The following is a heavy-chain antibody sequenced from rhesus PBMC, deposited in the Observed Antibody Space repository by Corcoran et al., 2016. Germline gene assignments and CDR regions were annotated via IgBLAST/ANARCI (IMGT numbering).Heavy chain of an antibody. CDR2: ISGSGGST. V-gene: IGHV4-173*01. Sequence: QLQLQESGPGLVKPSETLSLTCAVSGGSISSNYWSRIRPPPGKGLEWIGRISGSGGSTDYNPSLKSRVTISTDTSKNQFSLKLSSVTAADTAVYYCARLCSSTYCCSAVYWGQGVLVTVSS. J-gene: IGHJ4*01. CDR3: ARLCSSTYCCSAVY. CDR1: GGSISSNY. D-gene: IGHD2-15*01.